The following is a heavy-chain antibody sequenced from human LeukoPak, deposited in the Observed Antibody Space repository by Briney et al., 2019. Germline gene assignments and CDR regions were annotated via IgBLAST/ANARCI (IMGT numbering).Heavy chain of an antibody. CDR3: ARRLDSSSPDY. D-gene: IGHD6-13*01. CDR1: GGSISSSSYY. Sequence: SETLSLTCTVSGGSISSSSYYWGWIRQPPGKGLEWIGSIYYSGSTYYNPSLKSRVTISVDTSKNQFSLKLSSVTAADTAVYYCARRLDSSSPDYWGQGTLVTVSS. V-gene: IGHV4-39*01. J-gene: IGHJ4*02. CDR2: IYYSGST.